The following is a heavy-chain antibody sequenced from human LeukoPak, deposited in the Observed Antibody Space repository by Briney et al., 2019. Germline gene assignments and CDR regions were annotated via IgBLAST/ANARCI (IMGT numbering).Heavy chain of an antibody. V-gene: IGHV3-74*01. CDR2: INSDGSST. D-gene: IGHD1-26*01. Sequence: PGRSLRLSCAASGFTFSSYWMHWVRQAPGKGLVWVSRINSDGSSTSYADSVKGRFTIPRDNAKNTLYLQMNSLRAEDTAVYYCARVRVGATGLIDYWGQGTLVTVSS. CDR3: ARVRVGATGLIDY. J-gene: IGHJ4*02. CDR1: GFTFSSYW.